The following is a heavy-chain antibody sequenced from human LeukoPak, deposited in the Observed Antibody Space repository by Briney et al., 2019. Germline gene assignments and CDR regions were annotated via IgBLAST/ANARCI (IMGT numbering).Heavy chain of an antibody. V-gene: IGHV1-2*02. CDR1: GYTFTGYY. J-gene: IGHJ6*03. D-gene: IGHD2-2*02. CDR2: INPNSGGT. Sequence: GASVKVSCKASGYTFTGYYMHWVRQAPGQGLELMGWINPNSGGTNFAQKFQGRVTMTRDTSISTVYMELSRLKSDDTAVYYCARGVYCSSTSCYSGLGYYYYYIDVWGKGTTVTVSS. CDR3: ARGVYCSSTSCYSGLGYYYYYIDV.